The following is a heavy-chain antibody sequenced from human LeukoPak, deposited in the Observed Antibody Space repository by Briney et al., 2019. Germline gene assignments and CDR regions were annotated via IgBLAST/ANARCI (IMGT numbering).Heavy chain of an antibody. J-gene: IGHJ4*02. CDR3: ARVDYGDKGYLDY. V-gene: IGHV4-59*01. D-gene: IGHD4-17*01. CDR2: IYYSGST. Sequence: SETLSLTCTVSGGSISSYYWSWIRQPPGKGLEWIGYIYYSGSTNYNPSLKSRVTISVDTSKNQFSLNLSSVTAADTAMYYCARVDYGDKGYLDYWGQGTLVTVSS. CDR1: GGSISSYY.